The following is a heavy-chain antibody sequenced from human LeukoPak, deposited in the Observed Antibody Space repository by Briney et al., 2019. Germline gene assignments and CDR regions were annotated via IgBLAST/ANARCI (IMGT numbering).Heavy chain of an antibody. Sequence: SETLSLTCTVSGGSISSHYWTWIRQSPVKGLEFSNSGSTSYNPSLKSRVTISVDTSKNQFSLKLSSVTAADTAVYYCAGSPIAAAGTGLFDYWGQGTLVTVSS. CDR3: AGSPIAAAGTGLFDY. CDR2: SNSGST. V-gene: IGHV4-59*11. CDR1: GGSISSHY. D-gene: IGHD6-13*01. J-gene: IGHJ4*02.